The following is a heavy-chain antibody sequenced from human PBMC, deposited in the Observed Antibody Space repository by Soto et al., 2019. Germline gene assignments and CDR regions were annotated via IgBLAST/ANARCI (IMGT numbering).Heavy chain of an antibody. CDR3: ATIYGSGSYLRFDY. CDR2: ISGSGGST. J-gene: IGHJ4*02. V-gene: IGHV3-23*01. CDR1: GFTFSSYA. D-gene: IGHD3-10*01. Sequence: EVQLLESGGGLVQPGGSLRLSCAASGFTFSSYAMSWVRQAPGKGLEWVSAISGSGGSTYYADSVKGRFTISSDNSKNTLYLQMNSLRAEDTAVYYCATIYGSGSYLRFDYWGQGTLVTVSS.